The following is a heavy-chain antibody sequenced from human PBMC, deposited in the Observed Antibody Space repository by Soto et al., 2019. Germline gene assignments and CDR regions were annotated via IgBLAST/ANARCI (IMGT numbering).Heavy chain of an antibody. CDR1: GFTFSSYA. V-gene: IGHV3-23*01. D-gene: IGHD3-3*01. CDR2: ISGSGGST. CDR3: VKGNYDFWSGYYTGYGMDV. Sequence: GGSLRLSCAASGFTFSSYAMSWVRQAPGKGLEWVSAISGSGGSTYYADSVKGRFTISRDNSKNTLYLQMNSLRAEDTAVYYCVKGNYDFWSGYYTGYGMDVWGQGTTVTVSS. J-gene: IGHJ6*02.